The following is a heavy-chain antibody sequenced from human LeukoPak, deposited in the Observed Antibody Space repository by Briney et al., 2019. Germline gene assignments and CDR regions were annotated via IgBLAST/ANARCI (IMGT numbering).Heavy chain of an antibody. CDR2: NNPSGGST. Sequence: ASVKVSRKASGYTFTSYYMHWVRQAPGQGLEWMGINNPSGGSTSYAQKFQGRVTMTRDMSTSTVYMELSSLRSEDTAVYYCARSPECSGGSCYLRAEYFQHWGQGTLVTVSS. D-gene: IGHD2-15*01. CDR3: ARSPECSGGSCYLRAEYFQH. CDR1: GYTFTSYY. V-gene: IGHV1-46*01. J-gene: IGHJ1*01.